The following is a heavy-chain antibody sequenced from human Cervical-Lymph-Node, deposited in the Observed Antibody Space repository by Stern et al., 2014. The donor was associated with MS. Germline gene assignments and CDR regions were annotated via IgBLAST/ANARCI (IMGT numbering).Heavy chain of an antibody. CDR3: AREPTPYCSGGNCYSYY. V-gene: IGHV1-69*01. Sequence: MQLVESGAEVKKPGSSLKVSCKVSGGSFSSHAINWVRQAPGQGLEWMGGIIPLFGTANYAQKFQGRVTVAADESTSTAYMELSGLRSDDTAVYYCAREPTPYCSGGNCYSYYWGQGTLVTVSS. D-gene: IGHD2-15*01. J-gene: IGHJ4*02. CDR2: IIPLFGTA. CDR1: GGSFSSHA.